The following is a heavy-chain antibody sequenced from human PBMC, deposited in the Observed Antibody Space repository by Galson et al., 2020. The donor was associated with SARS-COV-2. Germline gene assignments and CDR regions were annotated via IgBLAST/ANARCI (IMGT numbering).Heavy chain of an antibody. D-gene: IGHD5-12*01. CDR3: ATSYAVATRLYDY. CDR2: FDPEDGET. Sequence: GESLKISCKVSGYTLTELSMHWVRQAPGKGLEWMGGFDPEDGETIYAQKFQGRVTMTEDTSTDTAYMELSSLRSEDTAVYYCATSYAVATRLYDYWGQGTLVTVSS. V-gene: IGHV1-24*01. CDR1: GYTLTELS. J-gene: IGHJ4*02.